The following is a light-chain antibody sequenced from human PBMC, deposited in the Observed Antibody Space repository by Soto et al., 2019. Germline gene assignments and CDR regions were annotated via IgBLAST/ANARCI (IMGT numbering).Light chain of an antibody. CDR1: QSVSTN. Sequence: EIVMTQSPATLSVSPGESGTLSCRASQSVSTNLAWYQQTPGQAPRLLIFDASARATGIPARFGGSGSGTEFTLTISSLQSEDFAVYYCQQYDNWLGTFGQGTKVEVK. CDR2: DAS. CDR3: QQYDNWLGT. V-gene: IGKV3D-15*01. J-gene: IGKJ1*01.